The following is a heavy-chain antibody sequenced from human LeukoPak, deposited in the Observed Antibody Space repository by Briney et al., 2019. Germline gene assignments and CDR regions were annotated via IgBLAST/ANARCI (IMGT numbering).Heavy chain of an antibody. J-gene: IGHJ4*02. V-gene: IGHV2-5*01. CDR1: GFSLSTSGVG. D-gene: IGHD3-10*01. Sequence: SGPTLVKPTQTLTLTRTFSGFSLSTSGVGVGWIRQPPGKALEWLALIYWNDDKRYSPSLKSRLTITKDTSKNQVVLTMTNMDPVDTATYYCAHSHYGSGGEGNYYFGYWGQGTLVTVSS. CDR3: AHSHYGSGGEGNYYFGY. CDR2: IYWNDDK.